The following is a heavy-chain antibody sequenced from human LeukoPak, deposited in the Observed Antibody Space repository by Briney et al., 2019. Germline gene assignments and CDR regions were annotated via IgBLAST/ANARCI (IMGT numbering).Heavy chain of an antibody. CDR1: GYTFTGYW. J-gene: IGHJ4*02. CDR2: ISPSGGST. CDR3: ATLPPRFLSRYADY. V-gene: IGHV1-46*01. D-gene: IGHD3-3*01. Sequence: GASVKVSCKAFGYTFTGYWMHWVRQAPGQGPEWMGVISPSGGSTIYAQKFKGRVTMTEDTSADTAYMELSSLRSEDTAVYYCATLPPRFLSRYADYWGQGTLVTVSS.